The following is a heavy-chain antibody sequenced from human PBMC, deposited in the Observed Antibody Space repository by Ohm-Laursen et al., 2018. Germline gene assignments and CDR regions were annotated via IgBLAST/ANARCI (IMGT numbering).Heavy chain of an antibody. CDR2: ISSSSRTI. V-gene: IGHV3-11*01. Sequence: SLRLSCAASGFTFSDYYMSWIRQAPGKGLEWVSYISSSSRTIYYADSVKGRFTISRDNAKNSLFLQLNALRAEDTAVYYCAAGSGWLIDYWGQGTLVTVSS. CDR3: AAGSGWLIDY. D-gene: IGHD6-19*01. CDR1: GFTFSDYY. J-gene: IGHJ4*02.